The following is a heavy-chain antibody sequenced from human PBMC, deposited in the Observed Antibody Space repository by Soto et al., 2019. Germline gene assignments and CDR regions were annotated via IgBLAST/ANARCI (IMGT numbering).Heavy chain of an antibody. D-gene: IGHD2-2*01. Sequence: ASVKVSCKASGYTFTSYNINWVRQATGQGLEWMGWMNPNSGNTGYAQKFQGRVTMTRNTSISTAYMELSSLRSEDTAVYYCARNIVVVPAAIKGTFYYYYYMDVWGKGTTVTVSS. V-gene: IGHV1-8*01. CDR1: GYTFTSYN. CDR2: MNPNSGNT. J-gene: IGHJ6*03. CDR3: ARNIVVVPAAIKGTFYYYYYMDV.